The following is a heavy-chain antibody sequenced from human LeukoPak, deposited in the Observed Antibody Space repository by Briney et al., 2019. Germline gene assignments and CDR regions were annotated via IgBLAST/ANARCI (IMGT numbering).Heavy chain of an antibody. V-gene: IGHV4-34*01. CDR2: INHSGST. CDR1: GGSFSGYY. CDR3: ARGGYCSGGNCYDPTGFDP. Sequence: SETLSLTCAVYGGSFSGYYLSWIRLPPGKGLEWIGKINHSGSTNYNPSLKSRITISVDTSKNQFSLKLNSVTAADTAVYYCARGGYCSGGNCYDPTGFDPWGQGTLVTVSS. D-gene: IGHD2-15*01. J-gene: IGHJ5*02.